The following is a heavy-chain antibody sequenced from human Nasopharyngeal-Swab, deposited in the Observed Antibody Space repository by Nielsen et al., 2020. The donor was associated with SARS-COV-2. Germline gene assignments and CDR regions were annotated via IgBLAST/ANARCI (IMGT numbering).Heavy chain of an antibody. Sequence: SETLSLTCSVSGGSITSSSYYWGWIRQPPGKGLEWFGTIYYTGTTLYNPSLKSRVTISVDTSKNQFSLKLNSVTAADTAVYYCARWSSSWYWFDPWGQGTLVTVSS. CDR2: IYYTGTT. D-gene: IGHD6-13*01. J-gene: IGHJ5*02. V-gene: IGHV4-39*01. CDR3: ARWSSSWYWFDP. CDR1: GGSITSSSYY.